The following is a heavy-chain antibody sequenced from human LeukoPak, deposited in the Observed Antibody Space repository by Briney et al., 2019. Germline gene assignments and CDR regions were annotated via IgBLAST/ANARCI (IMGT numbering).Heavy chain of an antibody. CDR1: GYSLTSYW. Sequence: GESLKISCKGSGYSLTSYWIGWVRQMPGKGLEWMGIIYPGDSDTRYSPSFQGQVTISADKSISTAYLQWSSLKASDTAMYYCARGRPAAGTSSNWFDPWGQGTLVTVSS. V-gene: IGHV5-51*01. CDR3: ARGRPAAGTSSNWFDP. J-gene: IGHJ5*02. D-gene: IGHD6-13*01. CDR2: IYPGDSDT.